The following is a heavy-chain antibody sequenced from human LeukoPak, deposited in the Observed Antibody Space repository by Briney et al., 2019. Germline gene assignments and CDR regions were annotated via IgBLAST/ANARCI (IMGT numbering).Heavy chain of an antibody. V-gene: IGHV3-21*04. Sequence: GGSLRLSCAASGFTFSSYSMNWVRQAPGKGLEWVSSISSSSSYIYYADSVKGRFTISRDNAKNSLYLQMNSLKTEDTAVYYCTLLTGADVFDIWGQGTMVTVSS. CDR2: ISSSSSYI. CDR1: GFTFSSYS. D-gene: IGHD1-26*01. CDR3: TLLTGADVFDI. J-gene: IGHJ3*02.